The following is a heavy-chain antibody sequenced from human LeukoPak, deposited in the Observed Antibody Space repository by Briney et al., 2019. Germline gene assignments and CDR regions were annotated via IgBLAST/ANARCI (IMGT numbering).Heavy chain of an antibody. Sequence: SETLSLTCTVSGGSISSSSYYWGWIRQPPGKGLEWIGSIYYSGSTYYNPSLKSRVTISVDMSKDQFSLKLSSVTAADTAVYYCSRDRFVDYFYYYYMDVWGKGTTVTISS. V-gene: IGHV4-39*07. CDR2: IYYSGST. J-gene: IGHJ6*03. D-gene: IGHD3-3*01. CDR1: GGSISSSSYY. CDR3: SRDRFVDYFYYYYMDV.